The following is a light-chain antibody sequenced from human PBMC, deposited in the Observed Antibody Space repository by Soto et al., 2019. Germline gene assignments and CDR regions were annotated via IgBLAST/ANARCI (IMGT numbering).Light chain of an antibody. J-gene: IGLJ2*01. V-gene: IGLV2-14*01. CDR2: EVS. Sequence: QSVLTQPASVSGSPGQSITICCTGTSSDVGGYNYVSWYQQHPGKAPKLMIYEVSNRPSEVSNRFSGSKSGNTASLTISGLQAEDEGNYYCSSYTSGSTLVVFGGGTKVTVL. CDR3: SSYTSGSTLVV. CDR1: SSDVGGYNY.